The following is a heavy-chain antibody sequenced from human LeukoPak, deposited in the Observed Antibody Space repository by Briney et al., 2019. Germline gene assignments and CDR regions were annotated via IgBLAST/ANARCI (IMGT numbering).Heavy chain of an antibody. CDR1: GYTFSNFG. D-gene: IGHD2-2*01. V-gene: IGHV1-18*01. J-gene: IGHJ4*02. Sequence: AAVRVSCTTSGYTFSNFGINWVRQAPGQGLEWMGWISGNNDNTNYGQKFQGRFTVTTDSSTSTAYMELRNLRFDDTAVYYCARDGTSTDDYWGQGTLVTVSS. CDR3: ARDGTSTDDY. CDR2: ISGNNDNT.